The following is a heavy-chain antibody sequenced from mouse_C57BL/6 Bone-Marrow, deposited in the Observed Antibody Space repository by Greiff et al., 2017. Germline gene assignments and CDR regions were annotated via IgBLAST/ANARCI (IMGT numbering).Heavy chain of an antibody. CDR1: GFTFNDDY. CDR2: IDPGTGDT. CDR3: TAYCCLFAY. D-gene: IGHD1-1*01. J-gene: IGHJ3*01. Sequence: EVQLQQSGAELVRPGASVKLSCTASGFTFNDDYMHWVKQSPEQSLEWIGWIDPGTGDTEYASKFQGKATITADKSSNTAHLQLSSLTSEDTAVYYCTAYCCLFAYGGQGTRVTVSA. V-gene: IGHV14-4*01.